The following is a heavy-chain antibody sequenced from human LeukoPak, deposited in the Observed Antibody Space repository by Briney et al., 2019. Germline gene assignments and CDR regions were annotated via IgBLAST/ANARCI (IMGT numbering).Heavy chain of an antibody. CDR3: ARVGFYPSYYYYMDV. Sequence: GGSLRLSCAASGFTFSSYWMSWVRQAPGKGLEWVANIKQDGSEKYYVDSVKGRFTISRDNAKNSLYLQMNSLRAEDTAVYYCARVGFYPSYYYYMDVWGKGTTVTVSS. V-gene: IGHV3-7*01. CDR2: IKQDGSEK. CDR1: GFTFSSYW. J-gene: IGHJ6*03.